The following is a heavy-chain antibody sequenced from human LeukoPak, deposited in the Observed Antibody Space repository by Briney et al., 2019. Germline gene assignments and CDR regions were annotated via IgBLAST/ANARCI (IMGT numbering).Heavy chain of an antibody. J-gene: IGHJ6*03. V-gene: IGHV5-51*01. CDR3: ARRVEYSSSSRYYYKDV. CDR2: IYPGDSDT. CDR1: GYSFTSYW. D-gene: IGHD6-6*01. Sequence: GESLKISCKGSGYSFTSYWIGWVRQMPRKRLEWMGIIYPGDSDTSYSPSFQGSVTISADKSISTAYLQWTSLKASDTAMYYCARRVEYSSSSRYYYKDVWGKGTTVTVSS.